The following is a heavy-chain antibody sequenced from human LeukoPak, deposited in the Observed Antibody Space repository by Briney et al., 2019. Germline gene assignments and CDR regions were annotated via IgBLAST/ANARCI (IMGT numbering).Heavy chain of an antibody. V-gene: IGHV1-18*04. D-gene: IGHD2-2*01. Sequence: ASVKVSCKASGYTFTNYGISWVRQAPGQGLEGMGWISAYNGNTNYAQKLQGRVTVTTDTSTSTAYMELRSLRSDDTAVYYCARGWRDTSCSDYWGQGTLVTVSS. CDR1: GYTFTNYG. CDR2: ISAYNGNT. J-gene: IGHJ4*02. CDR3: ARGWRDTSCSDY.